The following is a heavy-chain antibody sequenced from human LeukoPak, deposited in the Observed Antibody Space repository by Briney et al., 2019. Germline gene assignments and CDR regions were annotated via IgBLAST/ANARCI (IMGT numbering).Heavy chain of an antibody. CDR3: ARGGAYSSGWYDDAFDI. J-gene: IGHJ3*02. CDR2: IYTSGST. Sequence: SETLSLTCAVYGGSFSGYYWSWIRQPAGKGLEWIGRIYTSGSTNYNPSLKSRVTMSVDTSKNQFSLKLSSVTAADTAVYYCARGGAYSSGWYDDAFDIWGQGTMVTVSS. D-gene: IGHD6-19*01. CDR1: GGSFSGYY. V-gene: IGHV4-59*10.